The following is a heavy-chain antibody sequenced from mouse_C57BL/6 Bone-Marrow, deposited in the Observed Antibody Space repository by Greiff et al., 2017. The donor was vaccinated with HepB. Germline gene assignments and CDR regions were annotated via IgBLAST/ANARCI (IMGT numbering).Heavy chain of an antibody. D-gene: IGHD1-1*01. CDR1: GYSITSDY. Sequence: EVQLQESGPGLAKPSQTLSLTCSVTGYSITSDYRNWIRKFPGNKLEYMGYISYSGSTYYNPSLKSRISITRDTSKNQYYLQLNSVTTEDTATYYCARYGSSYVDWYFDVWGTGTTVTVSS. CDR2: ISYSGST. CDR3: ARYGSSYVDWYFDV. J-gene: IGHJ1*03. V-gene: IGHV3-8*01.